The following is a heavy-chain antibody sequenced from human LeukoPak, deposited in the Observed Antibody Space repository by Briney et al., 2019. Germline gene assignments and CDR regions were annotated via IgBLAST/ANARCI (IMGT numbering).Heavy chain of an antibody. D-gene: IGHD6-19*01. CDR2: ISSTSSYA. V-gene: IGHV3-11*06. Sequence: PGGSLRLSCAASGFTFSDYYMSWIRQAPGKGLEWVSYISSTSSYANYADSVRGRFTISRDNAKNSLYLQMNSLRVEDTAVYYCARDSSGWYTDFDYWGQGALVTVSS. J-gene: IGHJ4*02. CDR3: ARDSSGWYTDFDY. CDR1: GFTFSDYY.